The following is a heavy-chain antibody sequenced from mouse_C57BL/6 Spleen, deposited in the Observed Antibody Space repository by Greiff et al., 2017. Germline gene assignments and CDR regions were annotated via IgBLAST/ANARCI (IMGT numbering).Heavy chain of an antibody. V-gene: IGHV14-3*01. J-gene: IGHJ3*01. D-gene: IGHD1-1*01. CDR1: GFNFNNTY. CDR3: SRRGSSPHAFAY. Sequence: VQLQQSVAELVRPGASVKLSCTASGFNFNNTYMHWVKQRPEQGLEWIGRIHPANGSTKYAPKFKGKATITVDKSSNTAYMQLSSLTSEDTAIYYCSRRGSSPHAFAYWGQGTLVTVSA. CDR2: IHPANGST.